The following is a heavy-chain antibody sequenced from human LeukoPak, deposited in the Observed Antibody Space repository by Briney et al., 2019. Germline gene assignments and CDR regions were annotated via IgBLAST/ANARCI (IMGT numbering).Heavy chain of an antibody. J-gene: IGHJ4*02. CDR2: ITAGSTAI. CDR1: GFTFNTYT. CDR3: AREIAYSSSSFGFFYYFDY. D-gene: IGHD6-6*01. V-gene: IGHV3-21*01. Sequence: PGGSLRLSCAASGFTFNTYTMNWVRQAPGKGLEWVSSITAGSTAIYSADSVKGRFTISRDNAKNSLYLQMNSLRAEDTAVYYCAREIAYSSSSFGFFYYFDYWGQGTLVTVSS.